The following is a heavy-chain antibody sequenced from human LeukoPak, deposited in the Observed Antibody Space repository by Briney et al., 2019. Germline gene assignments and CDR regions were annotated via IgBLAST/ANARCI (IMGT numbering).Heavy chain of an antibody. J-gene: IGHJ5*02. Sequence: SEPLSLTCTVSGDSISSYYWSWIRQPPGKGLEWIGYIYYTGNTNYNPSLKSRVTISLDTSKHQFSLKLSSVTAADTAVYYCAREVTVTTGNWFDPWGQGT. V-gene: IGHV4-59*01. CDR1: GDSISSYY. D-gene: IGHD4-17*01. CDR2: IYYTGNT. CDR3: AREVTVTTGNWFDP.